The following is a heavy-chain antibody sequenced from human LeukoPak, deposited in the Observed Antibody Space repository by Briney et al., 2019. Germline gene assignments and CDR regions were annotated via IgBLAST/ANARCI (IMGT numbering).Heavy chain of an antibody. CDR1: GGSFSGYY. Sequence: SESLSLTCAVYGGSFSGYYWSWIRQPAGKGLEWIGRIYTSGSTNYNPSLKSRVTMSVDTSKNQFSLKLSSVTAADTAVYYCAREGEQLAYYFDYWGQGTLVTVSS. J-gene: IGHJ4*02. CDR2: IYTSGST. V-gene: IGHV4-4*07. D-gene: IGHD6-13*01. CDR3: AREGEQLAYYFDY.